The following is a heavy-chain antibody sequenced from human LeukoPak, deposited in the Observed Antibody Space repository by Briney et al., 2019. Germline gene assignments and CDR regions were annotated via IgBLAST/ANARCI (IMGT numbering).Heavy chain of an antibody. CDR1: GGTFSGYH. CDR3: ARDGVTMFKGDPH. V-gene: IGHV4-34*01. CDR2: INYIGPT. J-gene: IGHJ4*02. D-gene: IGHD1-26*01. Sequence: PSETLSLTCAVYGGTFSGYHWTWIRQTPGKRLEWIGLINYIGPTSYNPSFQSRVTISGDTSKNQFSLGLTSVTAADTAVYYCARDGVTMFKGDPHWGQETAVTVS.